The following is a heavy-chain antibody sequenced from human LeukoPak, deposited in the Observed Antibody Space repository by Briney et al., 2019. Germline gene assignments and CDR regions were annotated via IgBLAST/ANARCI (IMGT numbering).Heavy chain of an antibody. CDR1: GGSISSSSYY. CDR2: FYYSGST. J-gene: IGHJ4*02. V-gene: IGHV4-39*01. Sequence: SETLSLTCTVSGGSISSSSYYWGGIRQPPGKGLEWIGSFYYSGSTLFNTSLKSRVTLFVDPSKNQFSLLLSSVTAADTDVYYCARHCSGYYFDYWGQGTLVTVSS. D-gene: IGHD2-15*01. CDR3: ARHCSGYYFDY.